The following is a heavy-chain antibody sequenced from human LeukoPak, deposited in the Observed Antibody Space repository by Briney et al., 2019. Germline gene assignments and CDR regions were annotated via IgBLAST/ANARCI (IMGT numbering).Heavy chain of an antibody. D-gene: IGHD6-19*01. CDR2: IYYSGSN. Sequence: SETLSLTCTVSGGTISSRSYYWGWIRQPPGKGLEWIGSIYYSGSNYCNPSLKSRVTISVDTSKNQFSLKLSSVCAAVEYLYYCARAQDPYSSGWFYFDYWGQGTLVTVSS. J-gene: IGHJ4*02. CDR3: ARAQDPYSSGWFYFDY. CDR1: GGTISSRSYY. V-gene: IGHV4-39*01.